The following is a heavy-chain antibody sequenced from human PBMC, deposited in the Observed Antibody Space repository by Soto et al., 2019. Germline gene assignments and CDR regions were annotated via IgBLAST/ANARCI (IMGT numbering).Heavy chain of an antibody. CDR3: ARAGWGSGRYYRTGHFDL. V-gene: IGHV4-31*03. D-gene: IGHD3-10*01. J-gene: IGHJ2*01. CDR2: IYYSGST. Sequence: QVQLQESGPGLVKPSQTLSLTCTVSGGSISSGGYYWSWIRQHPGKGLEWIGYIYYSGSTYYNPSLKSRVTISVDTSKPQFTLKLSSVTAADTAVYYCARAGWGSGRYYRTGHFDLWGRGTLVTVSS. CDR1: GGSISSGGYY.